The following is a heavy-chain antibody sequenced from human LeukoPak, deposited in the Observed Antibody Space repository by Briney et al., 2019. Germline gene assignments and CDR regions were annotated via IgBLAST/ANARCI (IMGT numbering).Heavy chain of an antibody. CDR1: GYIFTNYF. J-gene: IGHJ4*01. D-gene: IGHD2-8*02. CDR2: INPSGSRT. V-gene: IGHV1-46*01. CDR3: ARGGHLRYDDTGVDY. Sequence: GASVKVSCKASGYIFTNYFMHWVRQAPGQGLEWMGLINPSGSRTNYAQKFQGRVTMTRDTSTSTVYMDLSSLRSDDTAAYYCARGGHLRYDDTGVDYWGHGTLVTVSS.